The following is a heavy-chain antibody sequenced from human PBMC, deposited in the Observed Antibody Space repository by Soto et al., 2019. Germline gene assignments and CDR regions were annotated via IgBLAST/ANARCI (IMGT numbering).Heavy chain of an antibody. J-gene: IGHJ6*02. CDR1: GYTFTGYY. CDR2: INPNGGGT. D-gene: IGHD2-2*01. V-gene: IGHV1-2*02. CDR3: ARGPYCSSTSCYRRNYYGMDV. Sequence: ASVKVSCKASGYTFTGYYMHWVRQAPGQGLEWMGWINPNGGGTNYAQKFQGRVTMTRDTSISTAYMELSRLRSDDTAVYYCARGPYCSSTSCYRRNYYGMDVWGQGTTVTVSS.